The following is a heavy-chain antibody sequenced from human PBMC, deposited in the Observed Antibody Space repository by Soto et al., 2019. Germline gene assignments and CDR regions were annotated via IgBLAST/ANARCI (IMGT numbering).Heavy chain of an antibody. V-gene: IGHV3-30*03. J-gene: IGHJ4*02. Sequence: QAHLVESGGGVVQPGRSLRLSCAASGFTFTSYGMHWVRQAPGTRLEWVAVISYDGGLQHYADSVKGRFTISRDNSKYMVLLQMNHLRAEDTAVYYCVSDRGYGHASVPYSWGQGTLVSVSS. CDR3: VSDRGYGHASVPYS. CDR1: GFTFTSYG. CDR2: ISYDGGLQ. D-gene: IGHD5-18*01.